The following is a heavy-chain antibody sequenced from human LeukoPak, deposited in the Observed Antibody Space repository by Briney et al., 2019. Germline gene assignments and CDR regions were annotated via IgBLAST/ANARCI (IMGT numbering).Heavy chain of an antibody. CDR3: ARVTVTTALDY. J-gene: IGHJ4*02. CDR2: IHYSGST. CDR1: GGSISSSSYS. D-gene: IGHD4-17*01. V-gene: IGHV4-39*07. Sequence: SETLSLTCTVSGGSISSSSYSWGWIRQPPGKGLEWIGSIHYSGSTYHNPSLKSRVIISVDTSKNQFSLKLSSVTAADTAVYYCARVTVTTALDYWGQGTLVTVSS.